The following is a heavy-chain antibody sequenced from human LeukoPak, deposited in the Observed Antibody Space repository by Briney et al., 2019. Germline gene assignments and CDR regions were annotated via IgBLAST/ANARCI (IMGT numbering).Heavy chain of an antibody. CDR3: ARVAARYVGMDV. D-gene: IGHD6-6*01. CDR1: AGSINNYY. V-gene: IGHV4-59*01. J-gene: IGHJ6*02. CDR2: IYYSGST. Sequence: SETLSLTCTVSAGSINNYYWSWIRQPPGKGLDWIGYIYYSGSTNYNPSLKSRVTISVDTSKKQVSLNLSSVTAADTAVYYCARVAARYVGMDVWGQGTTVTVSS.